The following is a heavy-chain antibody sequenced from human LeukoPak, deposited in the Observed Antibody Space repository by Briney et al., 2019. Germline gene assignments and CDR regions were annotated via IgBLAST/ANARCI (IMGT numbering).Heavy chain of an antibody. CDR2: IYYSGST. Sequence: PSQTLSLTCTVSGGSISSGGYYWSWIRQPPGKGLEWIGYIYYSGSTYYNPPLKSRVTISVDTSENQFSLKLTSVTAADTAVYYCARSPEYYFDYWGQGTLVTVSS. D-gene: IGHD1-14*01. J-gene: IGHJ4*02. CDR3: ARSPEYYFDY. V-gene: IGHV4-31*03. CDR1: GGSISSGGYY.